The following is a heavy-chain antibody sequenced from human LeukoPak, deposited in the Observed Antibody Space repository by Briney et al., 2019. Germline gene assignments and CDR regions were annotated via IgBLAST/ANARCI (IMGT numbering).Heavy chain of an antibody. D-gene: IGHD6-19*01. CDR2: IYPGDSET. V-gene: IGHV5-51*01. Sequence: RGESLKISCKGSGYSFSTYWIGWVRQMSGKGLEWMGIIYPGDSETRYSPSFQGQVTILADKSITTAYLQWSSLKTSDTAIYYCARGWNYFDYWGQGALVTVSS. J-gene: IGHJ4*02. CDR3: ARGWNYFDY. CDR1: GYSFSTYW.